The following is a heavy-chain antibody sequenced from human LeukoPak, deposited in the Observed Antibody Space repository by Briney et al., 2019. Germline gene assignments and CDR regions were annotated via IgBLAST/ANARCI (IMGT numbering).Heavy chain of an antibody. CDR1: GYTFTSYG. J-gene: IGHJ5*02. V-gene: IGHV1-18*01. CDR2: ISAYNGNT. D-gene: IGHD2-15*01. CDR3: ARAVVVVAAHDWFDP. Sequence: ASVKVSCKASGYTFTSYGISWVRQAPGQGLEWMGWISAYNGNTNYAQKLQGRVTMTTDTSTSTAYMELRSLRSDDTAVYYCARAVVVVAAHDWFDPWGQGTLVTVSS.